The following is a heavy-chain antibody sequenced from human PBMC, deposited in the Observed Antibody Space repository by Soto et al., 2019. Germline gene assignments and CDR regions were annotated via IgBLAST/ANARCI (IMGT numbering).Heavy chain of an antibody. V-gene: IGHV3-53*01. J-gene: IGHJ5*02. CDR1: GFPVSSND. CDR2: IYSGGST. CDR3: ATLSYGDASNWFDP. Sequence: QLGGSLRLSCAASGFPVSSNDMSWVRQAPGKGLEWVAVIYSGGSTYYADSVKGRFAISRDKATNTLYLQMHSLRAEDTAVYYCATLSYGDASNWFDPWGQGTLVNVSS. D-gene: IGHD4-17*01.